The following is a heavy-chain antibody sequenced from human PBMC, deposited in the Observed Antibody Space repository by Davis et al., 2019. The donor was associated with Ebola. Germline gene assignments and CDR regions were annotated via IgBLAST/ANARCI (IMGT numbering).Heavy chain of an antibody. CDR1: GFTFSDYY. Sequence: PGGSLRLSCAASGFTFSDYYMSWIRQAPGKGLEWVSYISSSSSYTNYADSVKGRFTISRDNAKNSLYLQMNSLRAEDTALYYCAKTRTKCSSWYCNWFDPWGQGTLVTVSS. CDR3: AKTRTKCSSWYCNWFDP. CDR2: ISSSSSYT. D-gene: IGHD6-13*01. V-gene: IGHV3-11*03. J-gene: IGHJ5*02.